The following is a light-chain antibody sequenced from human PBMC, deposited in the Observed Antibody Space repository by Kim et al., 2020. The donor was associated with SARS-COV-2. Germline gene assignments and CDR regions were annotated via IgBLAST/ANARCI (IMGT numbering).Light chain of an antibody. Sequence: SPGERATLSCRASQSVSRNLAWYQQKPGQAPRLLIYDASTRATGIPARFSGRGYGTEFTLTISGLQSEDFGVYYCQQYDNWPPITFGQGTRLDIK. CDR2: DAS. J-gene: IGKJ5*01. V-gene: IGKV3-15*01. CDR1: QSVSRN. CDR3: QQYDNWPPIT.